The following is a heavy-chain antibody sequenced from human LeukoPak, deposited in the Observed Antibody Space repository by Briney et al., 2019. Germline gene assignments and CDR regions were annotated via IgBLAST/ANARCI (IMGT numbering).Heavy chain of an antibody. CDR3: AREWTGFDY. V-gene: IGHV3-66*01. J-gene: IGHJ4*02. Sequence: GGSPRLSCAASGFTVSSNYMNWVRQAPGKGLEWVSVIYSGGSTYYADSVKARFIISRDNSKNTLYLQMNSLRAEDTAVYYCAREWTGFDYWGQGTLVTVSS. CDR1: GFTVSSNY. D-gene: IGHD3/OR15-3a*01. CDR2: IYSGGST.